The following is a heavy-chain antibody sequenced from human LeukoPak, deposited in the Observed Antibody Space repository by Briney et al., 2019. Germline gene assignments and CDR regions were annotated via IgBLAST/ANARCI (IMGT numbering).Heavy chain of an antibody. J-gene: IGHJ4*02. CDR3: ARDPYYYDTTVDY. CDR2: ISSSSSYI. CDR1: GFTFSSCS. D-gene: IGHD3-22*01. V-gene: IGHV3-21*01. Sequence: GALRLSCAASGFTFSSCSMNWVRQAPGKGLEWVSSISSSSSYIYYADSVKGRFTISRDNSKNTLYLQMNSLRAEDTAVYYCARDPYYYDTTVDYWGQGTLVTVSS.